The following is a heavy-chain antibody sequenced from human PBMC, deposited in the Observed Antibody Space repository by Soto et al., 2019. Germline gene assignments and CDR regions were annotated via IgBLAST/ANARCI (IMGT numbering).Heavy chain of an antibody. CDR1: GRSISSSSYY. CDR2: IYYSGST. V-gene: IGHV4-39*01. D-gene: IGHD3-3*02. Sequence: SETLSLTCPVSGRSISSSSYYCGWIRQPPGKGLEWIGSIYYSGSTYYNPSLKSRVTISVDTSKNQFSLKLSSVTAADTAVYYCASPKIAFYNWFDPWGQGTLVTVS. J-gene: IGHJ5*02. CDR3: ASPKIAFYNWFDP.